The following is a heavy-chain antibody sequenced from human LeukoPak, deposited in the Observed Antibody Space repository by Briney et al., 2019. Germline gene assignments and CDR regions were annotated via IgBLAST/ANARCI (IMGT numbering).Heavy chain of an antibody. V-gene: IGHV1-2*02. D-gene: IGHD3-22*01. CDR1: GYTFTGYY. CDR2: INPNSGGT. Sequence: ASVKVSCKASGYTFTGYYMHWVRQAPGQGLEWMGWINPNSGGTNYAQKFQGRVTMTRDTSISTAYMELSRLRSDDTAVYYCARKTTYYYDNSGYYGYWGQGTLVTVSS. CDR3: ARKTTYYYDNSGYYGY. J-gene: IGHJ4*02.